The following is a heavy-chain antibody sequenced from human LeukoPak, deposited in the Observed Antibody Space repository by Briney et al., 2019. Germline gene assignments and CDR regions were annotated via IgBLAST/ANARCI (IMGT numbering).Heavy chain of an antibody. CDR3: AGWGMVRGVIIPFDY. D-gene: IGHD3-10*01. V-gene: IGHV3-11*01. Sequence: GGSLRLSCAASGFTFSDYYMSWIRQAPGKGLEWVSCISSSGSTIYYADSVKGRFTISRDNAKNSLYLQMNSLRAEDTAVYYCAGWGMVRGVIIPFDYWGQGTLVTVSS. CDR2: ISSSGSTI. CDR1: GFTFSDYY. J-gene: IGHJ4*02.